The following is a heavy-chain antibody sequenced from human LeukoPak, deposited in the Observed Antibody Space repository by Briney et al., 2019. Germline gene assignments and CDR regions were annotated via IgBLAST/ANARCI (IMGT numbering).Heavy chain of an antibody. CDR1: GFTVRADG. V-gene: IGHV3-30*03. CDR3: ARDFNDSGPDY. J-gene: IGHJ4*02. CDR2: ISNDGSIK. Sequence: PGGSRRLSCAASGFTVRADGMEWGSQAPGKGLEWVAVISNDGSIKHYADSVKGGFTISRDNSKNTLYLQMNGLRAEDTAIYYCARDFNDSGPDYWGQGTLVTVSS. D-gene: IGHD3-10*01.